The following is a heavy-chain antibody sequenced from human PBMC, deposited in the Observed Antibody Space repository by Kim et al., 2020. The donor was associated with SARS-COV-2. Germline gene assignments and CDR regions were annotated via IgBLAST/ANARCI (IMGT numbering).Heavy chain of an antibody. CDR1: GFTFSSYD. Sequence: GGSLRLSCAASGFTFSSYDMHWVRQATGKGLEWVSAIGTAGDTYYPGSVKGRFTISRENAKNSLYLQMNSLRAGDTAVYYCARSPVRRAVAGQGFYYYYYGMDVWGQGTTVTVSS. V-gene: IGHV3-13*01. CDR3: ARSPVRRAVAGQGFYYYYYGMDV. J-gene: IGHJ6*02. D-gene: IGHD6-19*01. CDR2: IGTAGDT.